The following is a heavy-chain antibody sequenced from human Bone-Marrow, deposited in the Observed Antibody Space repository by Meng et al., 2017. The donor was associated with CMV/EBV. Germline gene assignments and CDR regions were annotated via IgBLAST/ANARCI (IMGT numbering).Heavy chain of an antibody. Sequence: GGSLRPSCAASGFTFSSYGMHWVRQAPGKGLEWVSVIYSDGRAYYADSVKGRFTISRDNSKNTLYFQLDGLRPEDTAMYYCAMIVVRGGCDAFDTWGQGTMVTVSS. J-gene: IGHJ3*02. D-gene: IGHD3-10*01. CDR3: AMIVVRGGCDAFDT. CDR1: GFTFSSYG. V-gene: IGHV3-NL1*01. CDR2: IYSDGRA.